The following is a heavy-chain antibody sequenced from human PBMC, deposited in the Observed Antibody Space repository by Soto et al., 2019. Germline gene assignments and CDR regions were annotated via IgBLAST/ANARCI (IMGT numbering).Heavy chain of an antibody. CDR3: ARSGDYTNYYYYYMDV. Sequence: QVQLQESGPGLVKPSETLSLTCTVSGDSISNYYWSWIRQPPGKGLEWIGYIYHRGSTKYNPSLKSRVTISVAPSKNHFSLRLSSVTAADSAVYYCARSGDYTNYYYYYMDVWGKGTTVTVSS. D-gene: IGHD4-17*01. V-gene: IGHV4-59*08. J-gene: IGHJ6*03. CDR1: GDSISNYY. CDR2: IYHRGST.